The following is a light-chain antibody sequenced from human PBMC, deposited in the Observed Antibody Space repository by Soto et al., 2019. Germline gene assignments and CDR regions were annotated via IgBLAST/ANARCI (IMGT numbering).Light chain of an antibody. J-gene: IGLJ2*01. CDR2: DVS. Sequence: QSALTQPRSVSGSPGQSVTISCTGTSSDVGGYNYVSWYQQHPGKAPKPMIYDVSKRPSGVPDRFSGSKSGSTASLTISGLQAEDEADYYCCSYAGSYTFLFGGGTKVTVL. V-gene: IGLV2-11*01. CDR3: CSYAGSYTFL. CDR1: SSDVGGYNY.